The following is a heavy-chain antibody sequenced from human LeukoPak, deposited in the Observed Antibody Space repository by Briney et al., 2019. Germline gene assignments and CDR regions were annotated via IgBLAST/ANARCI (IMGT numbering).Heavy chain of an antibody. CDR2: IYTDGSR. V-gene: IGHV4-4*08. CDR1: GGSISSYY. D-gene: IGHD6-19*01. CDR3: ASEGLALAGNFYY. Sequence: PSETLSLTCTVSGGSISSYYWSWIRQPPGKGLEYIGRIYTDGSRNHNPSLKSRVSISMDTSNNQFSLRVTSVTAADTGVYYCASEGLALAGNFYYWGQGALVTVSS. J-gene: IGHJ4*02.